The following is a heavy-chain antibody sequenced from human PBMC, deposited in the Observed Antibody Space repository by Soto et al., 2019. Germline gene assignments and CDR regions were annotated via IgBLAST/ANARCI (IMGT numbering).Heavy chain of an antibody. Sequence: QVQLVESGGGVVQPGRSLRLSCAASGFTFSNYGIHCVRQAPRKGLEWVALISNDGSSKYYADSVKGRFTISRDNSKNTLYLQLNSLRAEDTAVYYCAKDLLDLVGTTDYWGQGTLVTVSS. CDR1: GFTFSNYG. D-gene: IGHD1-26*01. V-gene: IGHV3-30*18. CDR3: AKDLLDLVGTTDY. CDR2: ISNDGSSK. J-gene: IGHJ4*02.